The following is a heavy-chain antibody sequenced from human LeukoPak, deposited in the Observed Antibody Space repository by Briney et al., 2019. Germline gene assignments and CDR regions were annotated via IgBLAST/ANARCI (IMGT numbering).Heavy chain of an antibody. CDR1: GFTFSSYG. CDR3: ARDPPLIAVAGTDGY. CDR2: IWYDGSNK. J-gene: IGHJ4*02. Sequence: GGSLRLSCAASGFTFSSYGMHWVRQAPGKGLEWVAVIWYDGSNKYYADSVKGRFTISRDNSKNTLYLQMNSLRAEDTAVYYCARDPPLIAVAGTDGYWGQGTLVTVSS. D-gene: IGHD6-19*01. V-gene: IGHV3-33*01.